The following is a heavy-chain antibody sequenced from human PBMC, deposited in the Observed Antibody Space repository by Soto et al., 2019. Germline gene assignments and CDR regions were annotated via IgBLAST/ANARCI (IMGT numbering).Heavy chain of an antibody. V-gene: IGHV5-51*01. D-gene: IGHD6-13*01. CDR3: ARLQAAAGDNDLTFDY. J-gene: IGHJ4*02. Sequence: GESLKISCKVSGYSFTKYWIGWVRQMPGKGLEWMAIIYPDESDTRYSPSFQGHVTISADKSISTAYLQWSSLKASDTAMYYCARLQAAAGDNDLTFDYWGQGTLVTVSS. CDR2: IYPDESDT. CDR1: GYSFTKYW.